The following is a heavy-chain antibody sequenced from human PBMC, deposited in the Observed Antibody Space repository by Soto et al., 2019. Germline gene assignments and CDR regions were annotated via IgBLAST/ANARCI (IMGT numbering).Heavy chain of an antibody. CDR3: AGVDGTPTMTGDHYYYGLDV. V-gene: IGHV4-59*01. CDR2: IYYGGST. Sequence: SETLSLTCAVSGGSISDYYWSWIRQPPGKGLEWIGYIYYGGSTNYSPSLKSRVTISLNTSKSQFYMTLTSVTAADTAVYYCAGVDGTPTMTGDHYYYGLDVWGQGTTVTVSS. D-gene: IGHD4-17*01. J-gene: IGHJ6*02. CDR1: GGSISDYY.